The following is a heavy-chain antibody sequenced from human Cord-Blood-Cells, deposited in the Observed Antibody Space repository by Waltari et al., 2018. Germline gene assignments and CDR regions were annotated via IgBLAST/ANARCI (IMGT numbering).Heavy chain of an antibody. J-gene: IGHJ4*02. CDR3: AKDLSYSGYDYFDY. D-gene: IGHD5-12*01. CDR2: ISYDGSNK. Sequence: QVQLVESGGGVVQPGRSLRLSCAASGFTFSSYGMHWVRQAPGKGLEWVAVISYDGSNKYYADSVKGRFTISRDNSKNTLYLQMNSLRAEDTAVYYCAKDLSYSGYDYFDYWGQGTLVTVSS. V-gene: IGHV3-30*18. CDR1: GFTFSSYG.